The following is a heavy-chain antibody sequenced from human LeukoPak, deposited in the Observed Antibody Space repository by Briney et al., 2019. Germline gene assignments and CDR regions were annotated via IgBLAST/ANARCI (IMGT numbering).Heavy chain of an antibody. Sequence: PSQTLSLTCTVSGGSISRGGYYWSWIRQPPGKGLEWIGYIYHSGSTYYNPSLKSRVTISVDRSKNQFSLKLSSVTAADTAVYYCARLVGALGYYMDVWGKGTTVTVSS. CDR1: GGSISRGGYY. J-gene: IGHJ6*03. D-gene: IGHD1-26*01. CDR2: IYHSGST. V-gene: IGHV4-30-2*01. CDR3: ARLVGALGYYMDV.